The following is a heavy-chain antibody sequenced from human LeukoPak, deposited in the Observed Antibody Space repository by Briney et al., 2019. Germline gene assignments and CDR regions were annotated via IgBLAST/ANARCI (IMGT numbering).Heavy chain of an antibody. CDR2: ISVYSGNT. CDR3: ARIVVVNGYAFDI. Sequence: ASVKVSCKASGYTFTSYAITWVRQAPGQGLEWMGWISVYSGNTHYALKVQGRVTMTTDTSTTTAYMELRSLRSDDTAVYYCARIVVVNGYAFDIWGQGTMVTVSS. CDR1: GYTFTSYA. J-gene: IGHJ3*02. D-gene: IGHD3-22*01. V-gene: IGHV1-18*01.